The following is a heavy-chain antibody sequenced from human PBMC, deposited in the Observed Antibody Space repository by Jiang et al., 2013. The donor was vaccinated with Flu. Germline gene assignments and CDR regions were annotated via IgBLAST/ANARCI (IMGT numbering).Heavy chain of an antibody. Sequence: GAEVKKPGESLRISCKASGYSFSSYWIGWVRQMPGKGLEWMGIIYPADSDTKYSPPFQGQVTISADKSISTAYLQWRGVKASDTAMYYCVRSFHMVLLPAAIPDDAFDLWGRGTKVTVSS. CDR3: VRSFHMVLLPAAIPDDAFDL. J-gene: IGHJ3*01. D-gene: IGHD2-2*01. CDR1: GYSFSSYW. CDR2: IYPADSDT. V-gene: IGHV5-51*01.